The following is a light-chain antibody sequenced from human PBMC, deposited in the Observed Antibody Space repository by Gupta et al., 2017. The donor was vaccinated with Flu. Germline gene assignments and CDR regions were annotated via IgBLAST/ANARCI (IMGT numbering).Light chain of an antibody. CDR2: WAS. J-gene: IGKJ2*01. V-gene: IGKV4-1*01. Sequence: NCKYSQSVLYSATNKNYFDWNQQKPGQPPKLLIYWASTRESGVPDRFSGSGSGTDFTLTISSLQAEEVAVYYCQQYYGTPYTFGQGTKLEIK. CDR1: QSVLYSATNKNY. CDR3: QQYYGTPYT.